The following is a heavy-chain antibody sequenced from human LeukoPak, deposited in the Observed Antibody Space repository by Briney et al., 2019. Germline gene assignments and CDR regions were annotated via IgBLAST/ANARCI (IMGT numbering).Heavy chain of an antibody. CDR3: AKSLSPGYSYGNDFDY. CDR2: ISGSGGST. CDR1: GFTFSSYA. J-gene: IGHJ4*02. Sequence: GGSLRLSCAATGFTFSSYAMSWVRQAPGKGLEWVSAISGSGGSTYYADSVKGRFTISRDNSKNTLYLQMNSLRAEDTAVYCCAKSLSPGYSYGNDFDYWGQGTLVTVSS. V-gene: IGHV3-23*01. D-gene: IGHD5-18*01.